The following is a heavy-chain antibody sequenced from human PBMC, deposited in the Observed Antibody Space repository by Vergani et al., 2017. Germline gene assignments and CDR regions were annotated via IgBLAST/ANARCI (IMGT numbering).Heavy chain of an antibody. D-gene: IGHD6-19*01. CDR2: IDSSDSYT. J-gene: IGHJ6*02. CDR3: ARQVAVAGEWWRPYYYYGMDV. V-gene: IGHV5-10-1*01. CDR1: GYSFTSYW. Sequence: EVHLVQSGAEVKKPGESLRISCKGSGYSFTSYWISWVRQMPGKGLEWMGRIDSSDSYTNYSPSFQGHVTISADKPISTAYLQWSSLKSSDTAMYYWARQVAVAGEWWRPYYYYGMDVWGQGTTVTVSS.